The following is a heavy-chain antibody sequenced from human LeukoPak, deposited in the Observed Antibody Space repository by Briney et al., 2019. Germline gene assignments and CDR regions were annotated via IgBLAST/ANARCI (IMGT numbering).Heavy chain of an antibody. D-gene: IGHD6-19*01. Sequence: GGSLRLSCAASGFTVSSTYMSWVRQAPGKGLEWVSLFYSGGPTYYSDSVKGRFTISRDNSKNTLYLQMNTLRVEDTAVYYCAKGYSSGWYYFDCWGQGTLVTVSS. J-gene: IGHJ4*02. CDR2: FYSGGPT. V-gene: IGHV3-53*01. CDR3: AKGYSSGWYYFDC. CDR1: GFTVSSTY.